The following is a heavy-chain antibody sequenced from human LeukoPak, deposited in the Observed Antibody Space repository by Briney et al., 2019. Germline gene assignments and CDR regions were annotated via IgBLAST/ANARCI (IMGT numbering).Heavy chain of an antibody. CDR3: AKPERDYLLYYYMDV. J-gene: IGHJ6*03. D-gene: IGHD5-24*01. Sequence: GGSLRLSCAASGFTFSSYAMSWVRQAPGKGLEWVSAISGSGGSTYYADSVKGRFTISRDNSKNTLYLQMNSLRAEDTAVYYCAKPERDYLLYYYMDVWGKGTTVTVSS. CDR2: ISGSGGST. V-gene: IGHV3-23*01. CDR1: GFTFSSYA.